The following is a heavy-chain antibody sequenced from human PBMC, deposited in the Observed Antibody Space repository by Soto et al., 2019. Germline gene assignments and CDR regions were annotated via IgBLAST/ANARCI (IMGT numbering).Heavy chain of an antibody. D-gene: IGHD2-2*02. Sequence: EVQLVESGGGLVQPGGSLRLSCAASGFTFSSYWMSWVRQAPGKGLEWVANIKQDGSEKYYVDSVKGRFTISRDNAKNSLYLQMNSLRAEDTAVYYCARDLYCSSTSCYKGIFDAFDIWGQGTMVTVSS. CDR3: ARDLYCSSTSCYKGIFDAFDI. CDR2: IKQDGSEK. J-gene: IGHJ3*02. CDR1: GFTFSSYW. V-gene: IGHV3-7*03.